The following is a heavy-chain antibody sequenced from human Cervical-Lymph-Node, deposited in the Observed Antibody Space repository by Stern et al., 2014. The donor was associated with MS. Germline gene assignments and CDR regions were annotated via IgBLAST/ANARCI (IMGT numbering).Heavy chain of an antibody. CDR3: ARGVGQWLPRGVHYWYGMDV. J-gene: IGHJ6*02. CDR1: GPSITSYY. CDR2: IYYSGRT. D-gene: IGHD6-19*01. V-gene: IGHV4-59*01. Sequence: QVQLVESGPGLVRPSETLSLTCSVSGPSITSYYWSWVRQPPGKGLEWIGYIYYSGRTEYNPALKTRVTISADTSKNQFSVRLTSVSAADTAVYYCARGVGQWLPRGVHYWYGMDVWGQGTTIAVSS.